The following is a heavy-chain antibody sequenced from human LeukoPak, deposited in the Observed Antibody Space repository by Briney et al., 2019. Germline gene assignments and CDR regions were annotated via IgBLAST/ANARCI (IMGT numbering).Heavy chain of an antibody. D-gene: IGHD6-6*01. J-gene: IGHJ2*01. CDR3: ARRGFSSSSASGRYFDL. Sequence: SQTLSLTCAISGDSVSSNSAAWNWIRQSPSRGLEWLGRTYYRSKWYNDYAVSVKSRITINPDTSKNQFSLQLNSVTPEDTAVYYCARRGFSSSSASGRYFDLWGRGTLVTVSS. CDR1: GDSVSSNSAA. V-gene: IGHV6-1*01. CDR2: TYYRSKWYN.